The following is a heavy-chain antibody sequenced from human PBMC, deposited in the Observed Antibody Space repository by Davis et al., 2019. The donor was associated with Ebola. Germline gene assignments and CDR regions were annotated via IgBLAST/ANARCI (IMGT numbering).Heavy chain of an antibody. V-gene: IGHV4-59*11. CDR2: IFYTGST. Sequence: PSETLSLTCAVSRGSISSHFWSWIRQSPGQGLEWIGSIFYTGSTNLNPSLRSRVTLSVDRPKNQFSLNLTSVTAADTAVYFCARQPRSTRSPEYYHGLDVWGQGTTVVGSS. CDR3: ARQPRSTRSPEYYHGLDV. D-gene: IGHD3-16*01. CDR1: RGSISSHF. J-gene: IGHJ6*02.